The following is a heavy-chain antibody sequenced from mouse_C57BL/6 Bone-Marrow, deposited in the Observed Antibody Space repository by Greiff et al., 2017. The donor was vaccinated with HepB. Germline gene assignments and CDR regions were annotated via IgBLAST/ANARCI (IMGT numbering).Heavy chain of an antibody. CDR3: ARNYGSSYGIAY. V-gene: IGHV5-17*01. D-gene: IGHD1-1*01. Sequence: EVMLVESGGGLVKPGGSLKLSCAASGFTFSDYGMHWVRQAPEKGLEWVAYISSGSSTIYYADTVKGRFTISRDNAKNTLFLQMTSLRSEDTAMYYCARNYGSSYGIAYWGQGTLVTVSA. CDR1: GFTFSDYG. CDR2: ISSGSSTI. J-gene: IGHJ3*01.